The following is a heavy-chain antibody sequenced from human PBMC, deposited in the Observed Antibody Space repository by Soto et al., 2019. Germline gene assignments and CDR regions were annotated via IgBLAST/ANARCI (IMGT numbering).Heavy chain of an antibody. D-gene: IGHD3-22*01. J-gene: IGHJ6*02. Sequence: GESLKISCKGSGYSFTSYWISWVHQMPGKGLEWMGRIDPSDSYTNYSPSFQGHVTISADKSISTAYLQWSSLKASDTAMYYCARPSYYYDSSGYYLYYGMDVWGQGTTVTVSS. V-gene: IGHV5-10-1*01. CDR1: GYSFTSYW. CDR3: ARPSYYYDSSGYYLYYGMDV. CDR2: IDPSDSYT.